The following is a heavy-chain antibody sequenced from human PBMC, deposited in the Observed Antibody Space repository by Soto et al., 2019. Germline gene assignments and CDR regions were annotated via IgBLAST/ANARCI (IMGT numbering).Heavy chain of an antibody. Sequence: QLQLQESGSGLVKPSQTLSLTCAVSGGSISSGGYSWSWIRQPPGKGLECIGYIYHSGSTYYNPSLXXXVXXSVDRTKNQFSLKLSSVTAADTAMYYCARGPPLLWWSQGTLVTVSS. CDR2: IYHSGST. CDR1: GGSISSGGYS. V-gene: IGHV4-30-2*01. CDR3: ARGPPLLW. J-gene: IGHJ4*02. D-gene: IGHD2-21*01.